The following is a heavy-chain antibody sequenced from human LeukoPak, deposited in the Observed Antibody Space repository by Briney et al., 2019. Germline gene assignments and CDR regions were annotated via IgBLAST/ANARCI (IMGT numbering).Heavy chain of an antibody. V-gene: IGHV4-38-2*02. D-gene: IGHD6-6*01. CDR1: GYSISSGYY. CDR3: ARFEYSLLPAGPS. CDR2: ISHSGSM. J-gene: IGHJ5*02. Sequence: SETLSLTCTVSGYSISSGYYWGWIRQPPGKGLEWIGSISHSGSMSYNPSLKNRVTISEDTSKNEFSLKMSSVTAADTAIYFCARFEYSLLPAGPSLGQGTLVTVSS.